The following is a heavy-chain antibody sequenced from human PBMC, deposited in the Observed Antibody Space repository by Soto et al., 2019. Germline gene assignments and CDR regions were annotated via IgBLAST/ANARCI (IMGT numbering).Heavy chain of an antibody. J-gene: IGHJ5*02. V-gene: IGHV1-46*01. CDR2: INPTGGSA. CDR1: GYTFTSYY. CDR3: ARDRGWFDP. Sequence: QVQLVQSGAEVKKPGASVKVSCKASGYTFTSYYMHWLRQAPGQGLEWMGIINPTGGSASYAQRFKGRVTMTRDTSTSTVYMELSSLTSEDTAIYFCARDRGWFDPWGQGTLVTVSS.